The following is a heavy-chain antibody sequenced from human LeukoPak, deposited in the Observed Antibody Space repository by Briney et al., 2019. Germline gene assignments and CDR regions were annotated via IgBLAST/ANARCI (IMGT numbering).Heavy chain of an antibody. V-gene: IGHV4-39*01. Sequence: SETLSLTCTVSGGSISSSGYYWGWIRQPPGKGLEWIGSIYYSGSTYYNPSLKSRVTISVDTSKNQFSLKLSSVTAADTAVYYCARRGVSTVTIRATDYWGQGTLVTVSS. CDR1: GGSISSSGYY. D-gene: IGHD4-17*01. J-gene: IGHJ4*02. CDR3: ARRGVSTVTIRATDY. CDR2: IYYSGST.